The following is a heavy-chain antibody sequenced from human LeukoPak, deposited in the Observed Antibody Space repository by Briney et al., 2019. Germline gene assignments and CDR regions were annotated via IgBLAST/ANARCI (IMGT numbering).Heavy chain of an antibody. J-gene: IGHJ4*02. V-gene: IGHV7-4-1*02. D-gene: IGHD2-21*01. Sequence: PGASVKVSCKSSGYMFTSHGIHWLQQAPGQGLEWMGWINTNTGNPTYAQGFTGRFVFSLDTSVSTAYLQISSLKAEDTAVYYCAREGVEAPFDYWGQGTLVTVSS. CDR2: INTNTGNP. CDR3: AREGVEAPFDY. CDR1: GYMFTSHG.